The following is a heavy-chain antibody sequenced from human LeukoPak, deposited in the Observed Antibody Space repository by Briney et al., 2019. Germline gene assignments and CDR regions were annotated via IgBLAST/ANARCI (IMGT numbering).Heavy chain of an antibody. V-gene: IGHV4-59*01. D-gene: IGHD3-10*01. J-gene: IGHJ3*02. CDR1: GGSISSYY. CDR2: IYYSGTT. Sequence: TSETLSLTCTVSGGSISSYYWSWIRQPPGKGLEWIGYIYYSGTTNYNPYLKSRVTISVDTSKNQFSMKLRSVTAADTAVYYCARGGWSAFDIWGQGTMVTVSS. CDR3: ARGGWSAFDI.